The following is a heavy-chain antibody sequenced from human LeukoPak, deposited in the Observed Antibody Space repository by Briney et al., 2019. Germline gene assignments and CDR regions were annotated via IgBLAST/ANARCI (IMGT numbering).Heavy chain of an antibody. V-gene: IGHV4-30-2*01. CDR1: GGSISSGGYS. Sequence: SETLSLTCTVSGGSISSGGYSWSWIRQPPGKGLEWIGYIYHSGSTYYNPSLKSRVTISVDRSKNQFSLKLSSVTAADTAVYYCARSYYDSSGYYWHAFDIWGQGTMVTVSS. CDR3: ARSYYDSSGYYWHAFDI. CDR2: IYHSGST. J-gene: IGHJ3*02. D-gene: IGHD3-22*01.